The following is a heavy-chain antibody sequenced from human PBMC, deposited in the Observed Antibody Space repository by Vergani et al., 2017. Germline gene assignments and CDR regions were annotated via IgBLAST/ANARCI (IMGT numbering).Heavy chain of an antibody. CDR3: ARGHTRYNSGSRTYEHTGFVDI. V-gene: IGHV1-69*12. J-gene: IGHJ2*01. D-gene: IGHD3-10*01. Sequence: QVHEEEFGTEVKKPGSSAKVSCRAPGGTFSGYGVNWVRLAPGQGLEWMGGIIPIFGSATYAQKFQGRVRITADESAKTVSMEVDSLKLEDTAVYYCARGHTRYNSGSRTYEHTGFVDIWGRATHVIVSS. CDR1: GGTFSGYG. CDR2: IIPIFGSA.